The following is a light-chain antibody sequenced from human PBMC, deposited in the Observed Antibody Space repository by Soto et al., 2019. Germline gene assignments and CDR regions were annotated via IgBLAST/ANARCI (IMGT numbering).Light chain of an antibody. Sequence: EIVLTQSPATLSLSPGERATLSCRASQSVSRHLAWYQQKPGQAPRLLIYDASNRATGIPARFSGSGSGTDFTLTISSLEPEDFATYYCQHLKTYPQTFGQGTKVEIK. CDR1: QSVSRH. CDR2: DAS. V-gene: IGKV3-11*01. J-gene: IGKJ1*01. CDR3: QHLKTYPQT.